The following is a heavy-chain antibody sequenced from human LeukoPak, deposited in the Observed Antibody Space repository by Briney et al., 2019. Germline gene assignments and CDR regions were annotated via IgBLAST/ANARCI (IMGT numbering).Heavy chain of an antibody. CDR1: GFTFSRYA. CDR3: AKDISRLGSGSPRPFDY. CDR2: ISGSGGST. D-gene: IGHD1-26*01. Sequence: PGGSLRLSCAASGFTFSRYAMSWVRQAPGKGLEWVSAISGSGGSTYYADSVKGRFTISRDNSKNTLYLQMNSLRAEDTAVYYCAKDISRLGSGSPRPFDYWGQGTLVTVSS. J-gene: IGHJ4*02. V-gene: IGHV3-23*01.